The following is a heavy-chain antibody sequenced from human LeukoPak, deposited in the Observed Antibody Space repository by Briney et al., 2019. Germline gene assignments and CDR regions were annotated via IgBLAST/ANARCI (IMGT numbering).Heavy chain of an antibody. J-gene: IGHJ6*03. CDR2: VYYGGNT. CDR3: ARQRADYFYHYLDV. Sequence: PGGSLRLSCAASGFTFSSNGMHWVRQPPGKGLEWIGNVYYGGNTFYNSSLESRVTISVDMSKNQFSLKLSSLTAADTAVYYCARQRADYFYHYLDVWGKGTSVTVSS. CDR1: GFTFSSNGMH. V-gene: IGHV4-39*01.